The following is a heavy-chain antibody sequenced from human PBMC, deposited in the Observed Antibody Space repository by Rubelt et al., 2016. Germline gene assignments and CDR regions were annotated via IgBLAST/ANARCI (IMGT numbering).Heavy chain of an antibody. Sequence: QVQLQQWGAGLLKPSETLSLTCAVYGGSFSGYYWSWIRQPPGKGLEWIGEINHSGSTNYNPSLKSRCTIAGAQSKNQFSLKLISLTAADTAVYYCASFNCSSTSCYTDYWGQGTLVTVSS. J-gene: IGHJ4*02. V-gene: IGHV4-34*01. D-gene: IGHD2-2*01. CDR3: ASFNCSSTSCYTDY. CDR2: INHSGST. CDR1: GGSFSGYY.